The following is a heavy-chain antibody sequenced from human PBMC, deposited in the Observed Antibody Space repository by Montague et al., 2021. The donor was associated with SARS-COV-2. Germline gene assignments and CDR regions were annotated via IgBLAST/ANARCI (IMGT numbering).Heavy chain of an antibody. V-gene: IGHV4-39*06. CDR3: VRVSWYYYGSGAFDY. D-gene: IGHD3-10*01. Sequence: SETLSLTCTVSGRSIISTSSYWGWIRQPPGGGLESLDSISHHDXPXPXXXXKXPVTISVDTSKNQFPLKMISVTAADTGIYYCVRVSWYYYGSGAFDYWGQGTLVTVAA. J-gene: IGHJ4*02. CDR1: GRSIISTSSY. CDR2: ISHHDXP.